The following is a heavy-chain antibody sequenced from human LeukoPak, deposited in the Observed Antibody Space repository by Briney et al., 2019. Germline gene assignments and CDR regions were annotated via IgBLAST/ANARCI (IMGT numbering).Heavy chain of an antibody. D-gene: IGHD3-22*01. Sequence: SVKVSCKASGGTFSSYAISWVRQAPGRGLEWMGGIIPIFGTANYAQKFQGRVTITTDESTSTAYMELSSLRSEDTAVYYCARVADSSGYPIDYWGQGTLVTVSS. V-gene: IGHV1-69*05. CDR3: ARVADSSGYPIDY. CDR2: IIPIFGTA. CDR1: GGTFSSYA. J-gene: IGHJ4*02.